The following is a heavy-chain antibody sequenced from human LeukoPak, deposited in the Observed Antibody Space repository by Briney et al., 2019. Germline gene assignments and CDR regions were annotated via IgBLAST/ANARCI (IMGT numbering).Heavy chain of an antibody. CDR1: GFIFSSYG. J-gene: IGHJ6*03. Sequence: GGSLRLSCAASGFIFSSYGMHWVRQAPGKGLEWVTFIRYDGSNKYYADSVKGRFTISRDNSKNTLYLQMNSLRAEDTAVYYCAREYCSGGSCDESMDVWGKGTTVTVSS. D-gene: IGHD2-15*01. CDR2: IRYDGSNK. V-gene: IGHV3-30*02. CDR3: AREYCSGGSCDESMDV.